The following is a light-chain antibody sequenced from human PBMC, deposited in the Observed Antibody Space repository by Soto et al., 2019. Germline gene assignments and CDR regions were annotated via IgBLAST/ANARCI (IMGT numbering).Light chain of an antibody. CDR1: QGISSY. CDR3: QQLNSFIFT. V-gene: IGKV1-9*01. Sequence: DIPLTQSPSFLSASVGDRVTITCRASQGISSYLAWYQQKPGKAPKLLIYAASTLQSGVPSRFSGSGSGTEFTLTISSLQPEDFATYYCQQLNSFIFTFGPGTKVDIK. CDR2: AAS. J-gene: IGKJ3*01.